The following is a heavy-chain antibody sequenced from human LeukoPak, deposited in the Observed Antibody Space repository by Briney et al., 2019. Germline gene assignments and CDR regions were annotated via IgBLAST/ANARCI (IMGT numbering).Heavy chain of an antibody. Sequence: SETLSLTCTVSGGSISSGDYYWSWIRQPPGKGLVWIGYIYYSGSTYYNPSLKSRVTISVDTSKNQFSLKLSSVTAADTAVYYCARARHNWFDPWGQGTLVTVSS. CDR1: GGSISSGDYY. V-gene: IGHV4-30-4*08. CDR2: IYYSGST. CDR3: ARARHNWFDP. J-gene: IGHJ5*02.